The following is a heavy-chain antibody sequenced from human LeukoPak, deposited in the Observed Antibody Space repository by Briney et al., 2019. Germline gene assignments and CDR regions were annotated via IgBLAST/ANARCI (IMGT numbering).Heavy chain of an antibody. CDR1: GYTLTELS. D-gene: IGHD6-19*01. V-gene: IGHV1-24*01. Sequence: ASVKVSCKVSGYTLTELSMHWVRQAPGKGLEWMGGFDPEDGETIYAQKFQGRVTMTEDTSTDTAYMELSSLRSEDTAVYYCARESGAGYSSGWPPQYYYYYMDVWGKGTTVTISS. CDR3: ARESGAGYSSGWPPQYYYYYMDV. J-gene: IGHJ6*03. CDR2: FDPEDGET.